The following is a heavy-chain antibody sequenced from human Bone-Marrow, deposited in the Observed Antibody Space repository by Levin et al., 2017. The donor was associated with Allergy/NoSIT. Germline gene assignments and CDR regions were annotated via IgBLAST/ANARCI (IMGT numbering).Heavy chain of an antibody. J-gene: IGHJ3*01. CDR1: GYNFIDYY. D-gene: IGHD2-21*02. CDR2: MNPDGGGT. CDR3: TRDLVGTDAFDV. V-gene: IGHV1-2*02. Sequence: ASVKVSCKTSGYNFIDYYIHWVRQAPGQGLEWMGWMNPDGGGTRIAPKFQGRVTMTGDSSITTASLDLSGLTSDDTAMYFCTRDLVGTDAFDVWGQGTMVIVSS.